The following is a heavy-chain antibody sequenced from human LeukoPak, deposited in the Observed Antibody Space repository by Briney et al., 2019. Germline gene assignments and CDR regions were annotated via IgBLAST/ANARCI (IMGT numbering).Heavy chain of an antibody. J-gene: IGHJ6*02. D-gene: IGHD3-9*01. Sequence: SETLSLTCTVSGGSISSYYWSWIQQPPGKGLEWIGYIYYSGSTNYNPSLKSRVTISVDTSKNQFSLKLSSVTAADTAVYYCARGPKYYDILTGYYTYYYYGMDVWGQGTTVTVSS. CDR3: ARGPKYYDILTGYYTYYYYGMDV. CDR2: IYYSGST. CDR1: GGSISSYY. V-gene: IGHV4-59*01.